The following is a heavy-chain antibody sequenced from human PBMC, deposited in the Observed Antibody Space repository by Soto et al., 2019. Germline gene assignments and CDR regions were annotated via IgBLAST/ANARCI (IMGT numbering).Heavy chain of an antibody. D-gene: IGHD6-13*01. CDR1: GFTFSSYG. J-gene: IGHJ4*02. CDR3: ARFRNSWYGRIDY. V-gene: IGHV3-33*01. Sequence: QVQLVESGGVVVQPGRSLRLSCAASGFTFSSYGMHWVRQAPGKRLEWVAVIWHDGSNKYYADSVKVRFTISRYNSKNTLYLQMNSLRAEATSVYYGARFRNSWYGRIDYWGQGTLVTVSS. CDR2: IWHDGSNK.